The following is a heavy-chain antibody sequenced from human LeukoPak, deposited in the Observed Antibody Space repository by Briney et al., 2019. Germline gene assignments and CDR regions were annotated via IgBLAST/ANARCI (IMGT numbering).Heavy chain of an antibody. CDR3: TRSLNGDYFFDY. V-gene: IGHV4-61*02. Sequence: SQTLSLTCTVSRGSINSASYYWSWGRQPAGKTLEWIGRIFASGSTSYNPSLKSRLSISLDKSKNQFSLLLNSVTAADTAVYYCTRSLNGDYFFDYWGQGARVTVSS. J-gene: IGHJ4*02. CDR1: RGSINSASYY. D-gene: IGHD4-17*01. CDR2: IFASGST.